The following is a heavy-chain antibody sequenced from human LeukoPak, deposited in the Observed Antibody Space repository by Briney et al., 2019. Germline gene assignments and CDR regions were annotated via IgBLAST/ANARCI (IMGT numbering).Heavy chain of an antibody. J-gene: IGHJ4*02. CDR2: ISYDGGNK. Sequence: GGSLRLSCTASGFSISGSVMTWVRQAPGKGLEWVAVISYDGGNKYYADSVKGRFTISRDNSKNTLYLQMNSLRAEDTAVYYCAAGPHSGYDSKPFDYWGQGTLVTVSS. CDR3: AAGPHSGYDSKPFDY. CDR1: GFSISGSV. D-gene: IGHD5-12*01. V-gene: IGHV3-30*03.